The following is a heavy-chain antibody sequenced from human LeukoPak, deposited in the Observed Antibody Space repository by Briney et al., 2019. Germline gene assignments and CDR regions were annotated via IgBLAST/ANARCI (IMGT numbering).Heavy chain of an antibody. D-gene: IGHD3-16*02. CDR2: ISSSSSYI. V-gene: IGHV3-11*05. J-gene: IGHJ4*02. Sequence: RGSMRLSCAASGFTFSDYYMSWIRQAPGKGLEWVSYISSSSSYINYADSVKDRFTISRDNAKNSLYLQMNSLRADDTAVYYCARERLGELSYHDYWGQATVVT. CDR1: GFTFSDYY. CDR3: ARERLGELSYHDY.